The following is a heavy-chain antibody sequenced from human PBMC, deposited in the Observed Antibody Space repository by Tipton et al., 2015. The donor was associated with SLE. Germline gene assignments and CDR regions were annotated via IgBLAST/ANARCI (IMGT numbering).Heavy chain of an antibody. V-gene: IGHV4-61*09. D-gene: IGHD3-10*01. CDR3: ARDRQALGRITMVRGVDDVFDI. CDR2: IYTSGNT. Sequence: LRLSCTVSGGSISSGSYYWSWIRQPAGKGLEWIGYIYTSGNTNYNPSLKSRVTISVDTSKNQFSLKLGSVTAADTAVYYCARDRQALGRITMVRGVDDVFDIWGQGTMVTVSS. J-gene: IGHJ3*02. CDR1: GGSISSGSYY.